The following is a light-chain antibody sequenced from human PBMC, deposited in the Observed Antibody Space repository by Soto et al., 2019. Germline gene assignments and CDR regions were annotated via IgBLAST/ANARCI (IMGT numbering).Light chain of an antibody. CDR3: CSYAGSSTNYV. CDR2: SVT. CDR1: NSDVSGYNS. J-gene: IGLJ1*01. V-gene: IGLV2-11*01. Sequence: QSVLSPPRSVSGSPGQSVTIPCSGTNSDVSGYNSVAWYQQKPGEAPKLLLYSVTKRPSGVPDRFSGSKSGNMASLIISGLQAEDEADYYCCSYAGSSTNYVFGTGTKVTVL.